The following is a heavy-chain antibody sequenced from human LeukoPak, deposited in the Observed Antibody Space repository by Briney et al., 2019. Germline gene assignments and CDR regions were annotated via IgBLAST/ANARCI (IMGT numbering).Heavy chain of an antibody. J-gene: IGHJ4*02. D-gene: IGHD5-24*01. V-gene: IGHV4-59*06. CDR2: IYYSGST. CDR1: GGSVSSYY. CDR3: ARGNRDGYNLSYFDY. Sequence: SETLSLTCTVSGGSVSSYYWSWIRQHPGKGLEWIGYIYYSGSTYYNPSLKSRVTISVDTSKNQFSLKLSSVTAADTAVYYCARGNRDGYNLSYFDYWGQGTLVTASS.